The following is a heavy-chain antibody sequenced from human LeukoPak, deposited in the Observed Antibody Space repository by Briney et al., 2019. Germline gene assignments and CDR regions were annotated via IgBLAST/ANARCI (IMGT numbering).Heavy chain of an antibody. Sequence: SETLSLTCTVSGGSISSSSTYWGWIRQPPGKGLEWIGSIYYSGSTYNNPSLKSRVTISVDTSKNQFSLKLSSVTAADTAVYYCARHPSESPLWFDPWGQGTVVTVSS. V-gene: IGHV4-39*01. CDR1: GGSISSSSTY. CDR2: IYYSGST. D-gene: IGHD6-19*01. CDR3: ARHPSESPLWFDP. J-gene: IGHJ5*02.